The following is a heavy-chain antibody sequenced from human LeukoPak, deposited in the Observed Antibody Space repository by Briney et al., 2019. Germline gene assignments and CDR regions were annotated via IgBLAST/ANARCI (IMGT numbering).Heavy chain of an antibody. D-gene: IGHD4-17*01. CDR2: IYSSGSTS. Sequence: GGSLRLSCVATGFTFRSYEMNWVRQAPGKGLEWIAYIYSSGSTSYYADSVKGRFTVSRDNAKNSLYLQMNSLRVEDTAVYYCVRGGYGDYGRGSWGQGTLLTVSS. CDR1: GFTFRSYE. J-gene: IGHJ5*02. CDR3: VRGGYGDYGRGS. V-gene: IGHV3-48*03.